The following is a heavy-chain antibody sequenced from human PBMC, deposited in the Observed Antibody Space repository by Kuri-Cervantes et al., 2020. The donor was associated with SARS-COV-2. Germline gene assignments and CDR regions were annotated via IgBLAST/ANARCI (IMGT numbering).Heavy chain of an antibody. D-gene: IGHD4-17*01. V-gene: IGHV4-34*01. CDR1: GGSFCGYY. CDR2: INHSGST. Sequence: SQTLSLTCAVYGGSFCGYYWSWIRQPPGKGLEWIGEINHSGSTNYNPSLKSRVTISVDTSKNQFSLKLSSVTAADTAVYYCARVRRGYGDYILDWFDPWGQGTLVTVSS. J-gene: IGHJ5*02. CDR3: ARVRRGYGDYILDWFDP.